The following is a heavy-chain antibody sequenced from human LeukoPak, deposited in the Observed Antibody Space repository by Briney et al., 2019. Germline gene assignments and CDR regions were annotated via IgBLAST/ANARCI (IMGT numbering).Heavy chain of an antibody. V-gene: IGHV3-13*04. D-gene: IGHD4-23*01. J-gene: IGHJ4*02. CDR1: GFIFSHHD. CDR3: TRGDYGGVSLSFDY. CDR2: MGTAGDT. Sequence: PGGSLRLSCAASGFIFSHHDMHWVRQAPGKGLEWVSSMGTAGDTYYLDSVQGRFIISRDRDNNSLFLQMDTLRVGDTAVYFCTRGDYGGVSLSFDYWGQGALVTVSS.